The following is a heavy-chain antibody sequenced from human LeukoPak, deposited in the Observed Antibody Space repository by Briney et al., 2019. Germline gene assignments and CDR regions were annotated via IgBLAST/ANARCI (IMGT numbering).Heavy chain of an antibody. V-gene: IGHV1-18*01. CDR1: GYTFTSYG. CDR3: ARDDYGSGSPYYFDY. D-gene: IGHD3-10*01. Sequence: ASVKVSCKASGYTFTSYGISWVRQAPGQGLGWMGWISAYNGNTNYAQKLQGRVTMTTDTSTSTAYMELSSLRSEDTAVYYCARDDYGSGSPYYFDYWGQGTLVTVSS. J-gene: IGHJ4*02. CDR2: ISAYNGNT.